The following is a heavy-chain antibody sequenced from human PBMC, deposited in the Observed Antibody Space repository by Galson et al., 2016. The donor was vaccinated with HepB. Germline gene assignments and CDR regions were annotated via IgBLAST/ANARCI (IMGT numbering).Heavy chain of an antibody. J-gene: IGHJ4*02. CDR2: IVPLLGIV. Sequence: SVKVSCKAPGLTSSSYALSWVRQAPGQGFEWMGGIVPLLGIVNYTQKFHDRVTFTADDSSSTVYMELSSLRSEDTAMYYCGRGFYGSGNYNFDYWGQGTLVSVCS. CDR3: GRGFYGSGNYNFDY. D-gene: IGHD3-10*01. CDR1: GLTSSSYA. V-gene: IGHV1-69*13.